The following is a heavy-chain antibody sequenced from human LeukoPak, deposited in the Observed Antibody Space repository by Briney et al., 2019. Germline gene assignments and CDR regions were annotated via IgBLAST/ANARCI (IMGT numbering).Heavy chain of an antibody. CDR1: GGSFSGYY. J-gene: IGHJ5*02. CDR2: INHSGST. V-gene: IGHV4-34*01. CDR3: ARGLRYFDWLPRDYNWFDP. Sequence: SETLSLTCAVYGGSFSGYYWSWIRQPPGKGLEWIGEINHSGSTNYNPSLKSRVTISVDTSKNQFSLKLSSVTAADTAVYYCARGLRYFDWLPRDYNWFDPWGQGTLVTVSS. D-gene: IGHD3-9*01.